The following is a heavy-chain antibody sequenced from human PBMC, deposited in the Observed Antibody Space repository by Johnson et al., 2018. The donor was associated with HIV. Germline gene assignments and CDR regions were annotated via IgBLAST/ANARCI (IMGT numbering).Heavy chain of an antibody. Sequence: EVQLVESGGGVVQPGGSLRLSCAASGFTFSSYSMNWVRQAPVKGLEWVSYISSSSSTISYADSVKGRFTVSCDTAKNSLYLQMNSLRAEDTAVYYCARGGKRVMAAFDIWGQGTMVTVSS. D-gene: IGHD3-16*01. J-gene: IGHJ3*02. CDR2: ISSSSSTI. V-gene: IGHV3-48*04. CDR1: GFTFSSYS. CDR3: ARGGKRVMAAFDI.